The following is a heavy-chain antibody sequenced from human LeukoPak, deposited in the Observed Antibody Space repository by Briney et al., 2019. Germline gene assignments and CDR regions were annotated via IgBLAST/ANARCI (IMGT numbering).Heavy chain of an antibody. CDR3: AREGAIVVVPAGWFDP. Sequence: SQTLSLTCTVSGGSISSGGYYWSWIRQPAGKGLEWIGRIYTSGSTNYNPSLKSRVTISVDTSKNQFSLKLSSVTAADTAVYYCAREGAIVVVPAGWFDPWGQGTLVTVSS. D-gene: IGHD2-2*01. CDR1: GGSISSGGYY. J-gene: IGHJ5*02. V-gene: IGHV4-61*02. CDR2: IYTSGST.